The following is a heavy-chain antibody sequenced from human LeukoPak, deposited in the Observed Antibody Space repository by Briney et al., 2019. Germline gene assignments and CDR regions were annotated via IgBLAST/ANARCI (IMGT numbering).Heavy chain of an antibody. Sequence: GGSLRLSCAASGFTFDDYAMHWVRHAPGKGLEWVSGISWNSGSIGYADSVKGRFTISRDNAKNSLYLQMNSLRAEDTALYYCAKDPYGYSDGSAFDYWGQGTLVTVSS. V-gene: IGHV3-9*01. CDR2: ISWNSGSI. CDR3: AKDPYGYSDGSAFDY. CDR1: GFTFDDYA. D-gene: IGHD5-18*01. J-gene: IGHJ4*02.